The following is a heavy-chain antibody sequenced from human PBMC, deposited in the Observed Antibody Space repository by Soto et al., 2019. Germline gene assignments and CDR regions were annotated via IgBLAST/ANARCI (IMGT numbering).Heavy chain of an antibody. V-gene: IGHV1-69*06. CDR3: ARGVYGSGNYYTGPSAFDN. CDR1: GGTLSDHG. Sequence: QVQLEQSGAEVKKPGSSVKVSCKASGGTLSDHGVSWLRQAPGQGLEWVGGTIPVFDTAKYAQKFQGRVTIAADKSANIAYMELSSLRSEDTALYYCARGVYGSGNYYTGPSAFDNWGQGTMVIVSS. CDR2: TIPVFDTA. J-gene: IGHJ3*02. D-gene: IGHD3-10*01.